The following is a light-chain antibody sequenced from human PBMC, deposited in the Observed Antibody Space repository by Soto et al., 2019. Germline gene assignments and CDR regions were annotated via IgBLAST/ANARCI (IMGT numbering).Light chain of an antibody. V-gene: IGLV3-21*02. J-gene: IGLJ2*01. CDR1: AIGSNS. CDR3: QVWDTSSDHVV. CDR2: ADS. Sequence: SYVLTHPPSVSVAPRQTARITGGGNAIGSNSVHWYQQKPGQAPVLVVYADSDRPSGIPDRFSGSNSGNTATLTISGVEDGDEADYYCQVWDTSSDHVVFGGGTKLTVL.